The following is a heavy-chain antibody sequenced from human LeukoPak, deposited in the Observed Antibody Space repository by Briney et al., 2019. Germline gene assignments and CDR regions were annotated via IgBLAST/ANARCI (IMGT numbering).Heavy chain of an antibody. CDR2: ISGSGGST. V-gene: IGHV3-23*01. Sequence: GGSLRLSCAASGFTFSSYAMSWVRQAPGKGLEWVSAISGSGGSTYYADSVKGRFTISRDNAKNSLYLQVNSLRAEDTAVYYCTRGLPYNDAFDIWGQGTMVTVSS. CDR1: GFTFSSYA. CDR3: TRGLPYNDAFDI. D-gene: IGHD4-11*01. J-gene: IGHJ3*02.